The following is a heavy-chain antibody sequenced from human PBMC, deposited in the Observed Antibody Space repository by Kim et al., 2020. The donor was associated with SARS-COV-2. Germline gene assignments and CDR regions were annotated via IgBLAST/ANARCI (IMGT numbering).Heavy chain of an antibody. D-gene: IGHD4-17*01. CDR2: IYYSGST. Sequence: SETLSLTCTVSGGSISSGGYYWSWLRQHTGKGLEWIGYIYYSGSTSYNPSLKSRVTISVDTSKNQFSLKLSSVTAADTAVYYCARDSIYGDWFDPWGQGTLVPVSS. V-gene: IGHV4-31*03. J-gene: IGHJ5*02. CDR3: ARDSIYGDWFDP. CDR1: GGSISSGGYY.